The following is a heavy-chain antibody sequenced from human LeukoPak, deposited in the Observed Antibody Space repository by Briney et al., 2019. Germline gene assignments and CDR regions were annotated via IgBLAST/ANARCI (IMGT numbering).Heavy chain of an antibody. CDR3: ARVISREDLGELRY. CDR2: IRYDGSNK. D-gene: IGHD3-16*01. CDR1: GFTFSSYG. J-gene: IGHJ4*02. Sequence: GGSLRLSCAASGFTFSSYGMHWVRQAPGKGLEWVAFIRYDGSNKYYADSVKGRFTNSRDNSKNTLYLQMNSLRAEDTAVYYCARVISREDLGELRYWGQGTLVTVSS. V-gene: IGHV3-30*02.